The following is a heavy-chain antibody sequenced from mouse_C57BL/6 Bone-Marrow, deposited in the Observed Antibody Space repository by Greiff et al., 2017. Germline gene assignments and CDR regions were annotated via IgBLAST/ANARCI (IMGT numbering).Heavy chain of an antibody. CDR1: GYTFTSYG. CDR2: IYPRSGNT. V-gene: IGHV1-81*01. J-gene: IGHJ3*01. D-gene: IGHD1-1*01. CDR3: ARCYYYASSYPFAY. Sequence: QVQLKESGAELARPGASVKLSCKASGYTFTSYGISWVKQRTGQGLEWIGEIYPRSGNTYYNEKLKGKATLTADKSSSTAYLELRSLTSEDSAVYFCARCYYYASSYPFAYWGQGTLVTVSA.